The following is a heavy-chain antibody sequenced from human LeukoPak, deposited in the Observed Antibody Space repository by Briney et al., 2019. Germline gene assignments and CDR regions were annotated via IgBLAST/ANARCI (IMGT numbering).Heavy chain of an antibody. CDR1: GYTFTGYY. CDR2: INPNSGGT. J-gene: IGHJ4*02. CDR3: ARDPTRSWAYYFDY. D-gene: IGHD6-13*01. Sequence: ASVKVSCKASGYTFTGYYMHWVRQAPGQGLEWMGWINPNSGGTNYAQKFQGRVTMTRDTSISTAYMELSRLRSDDTAVYYCARDPTRSWAYYFDYWGQGTLVTVSS. V-gene: IGHV1-2*02.